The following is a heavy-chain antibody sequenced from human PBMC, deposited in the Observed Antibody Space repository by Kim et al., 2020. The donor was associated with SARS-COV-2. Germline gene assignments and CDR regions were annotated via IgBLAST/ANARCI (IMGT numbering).Heavy chain of an antibody. CDR1: GYTFTSYD. CDR3: ARGPPIRFLEWLWLGDVESNYYGMDV. Sequence: ASVKVSCKASGYTFTSYDINWVRQATGQGLEWMGWMNPNSGNTGYAQKFQGRVTMTRNTSISTAYMELSSLRSEDTAVYYCARGPPIRFLEWLWLGDVESNYYGMDVWGQGTTVTVSS. J-gene: IGHJ6*02. CDR2: MNPNSGNT. D-gene: IGHD3-3*01. V-gene: IGHV1-8*01.